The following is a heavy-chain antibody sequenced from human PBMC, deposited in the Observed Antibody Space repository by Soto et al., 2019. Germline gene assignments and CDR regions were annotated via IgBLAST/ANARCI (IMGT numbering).Heavy chain of an antibody. Sequence: ASVKVSCKASGYTFTSYDINWVRQATGQGLEWMGWMNPNSGNTGYAQKFQGRVTMTKNTSISTAYMELSSLRSEDTAVYYCARGLYCSGGSCYSVAFDIWGQGTMVTVSS. CDR1: GYTFTSYD. V-gene: IGHV1-8*01. D-gene: IGHD2-15*01. J-gene: IGHJ3*02. CDR3: ARGLYCSGGSCYSVAFDI. CDR2: MNPNSGNT.